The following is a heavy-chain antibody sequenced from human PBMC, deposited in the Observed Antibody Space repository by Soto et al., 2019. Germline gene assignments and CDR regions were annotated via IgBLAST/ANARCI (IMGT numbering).Heavy chain of an antibody. V-gene: IGHV5-51*01. CDR1: GYSFTSYW. J-gene: IGHJ6*02. D-gene: IGHD6-19*01. CDR3: ARLGSRGWAFYYYYVMDV. CDR2: IYPGDSDT. Sequence: GESLKISCKGSGYSFTSYWIGWVRQMPGKGLEWMGIIYPGDSDTRYSRSFQGQVTISADKSISTAYLQWSSLKASDTAMYYFARLGSRGWAFYYYYVMDVGGQGTTVTVSS.